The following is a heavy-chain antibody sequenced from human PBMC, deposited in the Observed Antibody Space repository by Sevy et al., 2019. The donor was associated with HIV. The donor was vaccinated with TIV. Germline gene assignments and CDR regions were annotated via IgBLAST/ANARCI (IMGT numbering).Heavy chain of an antibody. CDR1: AFSFNTYA. J-gene: IGHJ4*02. CDR2: ISGSGDRT. CDR3: AKPRGSFYFDY. V-gene: IGHV3-23*01. Sequence: GALRLSCAASAFSFNTYAMSWVRRAPGKGLGWVSTISGSGDRTFDSDSVKGRFTISRVNSKNTLYLQMNSLRAEDTAVYYCAKPRGSFYFDYWGQGTLVTVSS. D-gene: IGHD3-16*01.